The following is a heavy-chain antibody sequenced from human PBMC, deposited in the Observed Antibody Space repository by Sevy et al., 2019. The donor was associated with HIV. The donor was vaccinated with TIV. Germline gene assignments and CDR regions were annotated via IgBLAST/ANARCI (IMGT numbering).Heavy chain of an antibody. D-gene: IGHD4-4*01. CDR3: ARFLKGDYTNYFDS. Sequence: SGPTLVNPAQTLTLTCSFSGFSLNTSGVGVGWIRLPPGKALEWLALIFWDDEKRYSPPLKNRLTITKDTSKNQVALTMTNMDPVDTATYYCARFLKGDYTNYFDSWDQGSLVTVSS. CDR1: GFSLNTSGVG. V-gene: IGHV2-5*02. CDR2: IFWDDEK. J-gene: IGHJ4*02.